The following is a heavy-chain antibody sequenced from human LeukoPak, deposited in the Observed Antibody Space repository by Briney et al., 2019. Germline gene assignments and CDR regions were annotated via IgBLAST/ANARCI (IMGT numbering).Heavy chain of an antibody. CDR2: IYTSGST. CDR3: ARDSSSWYEVAFDI. CDR1: GGSISSGSYY. V-gene: IGHV4-61*02. Sequence: SETLSLTCTVSGGSISSGSYYWSWIRQPAGKGLEWIGRIYTSGSTNYNPSLKSRVTISVDTSKNQFSLKLSSVTAADTAVYYCARDSSSWYEVAFDIWGQGTMVTVSS. D-gene: IGHD6-13*01. J-gene: IGHJ3*02.